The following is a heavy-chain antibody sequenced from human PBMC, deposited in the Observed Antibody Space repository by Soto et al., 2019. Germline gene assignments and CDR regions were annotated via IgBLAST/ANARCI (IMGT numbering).Heavy chain of an antibody. CDR3: AGGAGSGSYWGWFGP. J-gene: IGHJ5*02. Sequence: QVQLVESGGGVVQPGRSLRLSCAASGFSFSSYGMHWVRQAPGKGLEWVAVIWYDGSNKYYADSVKGRFTISRDNSKNPLYLQMNSLRAEDTAVYYRAGGAGSGSYWGWFGPWGQGTLVTVSS. D-gene: IGHD3-10*01. V-gene: IGHV3-33*01. CDR1: GFSFSSYG. CDR2: IWYDGSNK.